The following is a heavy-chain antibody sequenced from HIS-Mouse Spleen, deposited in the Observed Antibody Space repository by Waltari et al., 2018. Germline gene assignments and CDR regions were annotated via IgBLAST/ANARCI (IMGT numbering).Heavy chain of an antibody. CDR1: GGSFSGYY. D-gene: IGHD1-26*01. CDR2: INHSGST. J-gene: IGHJ1*01. CDR3: ARGALRGSYYWGEYFQH. Sequence: VQLQQGGAGLLKPSETLSRTCAVYGGSFSGYYWSWFRQPPGKGLEWIGEINHSGSTNYNPSLKSRVTISVDTSKNQFSLKLSSVTAADTAVYYCARGALRGSYYWGEYFQHWGQGTLVTVSS. V-gene: IGHV4-34*01.